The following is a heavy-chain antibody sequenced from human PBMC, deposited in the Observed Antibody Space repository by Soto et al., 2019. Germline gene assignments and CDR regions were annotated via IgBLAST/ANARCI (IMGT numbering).Heavy chain of an antibody. CDR2: FDPEDGET. J-gene: IGHJ5*02. Sequence: GASVKVSCKVSGYTLTELSMHWVRQAPGKGLEWMGGFDPEDGETIYAQKFQGRVTMTEDTSTDTAYMELSSLRSEDTAVYYCATDPSRRIVAAEFGFDPWGQGTLVSVSS. CDR1: GYTLTELS. V-gene: IGHV1-24*01. CDR3: ATDPSRRIVAAEFGFDP. D-gene: IGHD5-12*01.